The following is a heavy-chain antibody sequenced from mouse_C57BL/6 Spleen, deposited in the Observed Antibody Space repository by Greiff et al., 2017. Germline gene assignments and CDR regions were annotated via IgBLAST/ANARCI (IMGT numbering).Heavy chain of an antibody. CDR3: ARRDYDYDEAFAY. V-gene: IGHV1-69*01. Sequence: QVQLQQPGAELVMPGASVKLSCKASGYTFTSYWMHWVKQRPGQGLEWIGAIDPSDSYTNYNQKFKGKSTLTVDKSSSTAYMQLSSRTSEDSAVYYCARRDYDYDEAFAYWGQGTLVTVSA. J-gene: IGHJ3*01. D-gene: IGHD2-4*01. CDR2: IDPSDSYT. CDR1: GYTFTSYW.